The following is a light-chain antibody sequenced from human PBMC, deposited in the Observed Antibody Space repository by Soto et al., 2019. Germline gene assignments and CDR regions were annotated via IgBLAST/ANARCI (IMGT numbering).Light chain of an antibody. CDR1: SSDVGSYNL. CDR3: CSYAGSSTFVV. J-gene: IGLJ2*01. Sequence: QSALTQPASVSGSPGQSITISCTGTSSDVGSYNLVSWYQQHPGKAPKLMIFEGSKRPSRISNRFSGSKSGNTASLTISGLQPEDEADYYCCSYAGSSTFVVFGGGTKVTVL. V-gene: IGLV2-23*03. CDR2: EGS.